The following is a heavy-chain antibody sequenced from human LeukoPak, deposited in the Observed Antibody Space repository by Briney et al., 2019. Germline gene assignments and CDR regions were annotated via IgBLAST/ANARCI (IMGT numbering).Heavy chain of an antibody. V-gene: IGHV4-30-2*01. CDR2: IDHSGST. CDR3: ARGNPSGDNDY. J-gene: IGHJ4*02. Sequence: PSRTLSLTCAVSGGSISSGGYSWGWIRQPPGKGLEWSGYIDHSGSTHYNPSLKSRVTISVDRSKNQFSLKMSSVTAADTAVYYCARGNPSGDNDYWGQGTLVTVSS. CDR1: GGSISSGGYS. D-gene: IGHD4-17*01.